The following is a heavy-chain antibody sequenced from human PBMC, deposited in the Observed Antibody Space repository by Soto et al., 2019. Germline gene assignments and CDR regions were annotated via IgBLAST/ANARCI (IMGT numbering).Heavy chain of an antibody. V-gene: IGHV3-23*01. J-gene: IGHJ2*01. CDR1: GFTFINYA. D-gene: IGHD3-10*01. CDR2: ISGGGDAP. CDR3: ARKVPGSTSRPDYWYFDL. Sequence: EVQLLESGGGLVQPGGSLRLSCAGSGFTFINYAMNWVRQAPGKGLEWVSTISGGGDAPFFADSVRGRFTISRDNSKNTVTLQMNNLGVDDTAAYFCARKVPGSTSRPDYWYFDLWGRGTLVTVSS.